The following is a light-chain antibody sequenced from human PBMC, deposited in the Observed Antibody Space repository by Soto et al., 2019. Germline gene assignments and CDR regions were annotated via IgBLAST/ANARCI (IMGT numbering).Light chain of an antibody. J-gene: IGKJ1*01. CDR3: QQYYSSRT. V-gene: IGKV1-27*01. CDR2: WAS. CDR1: RDIRDF. Sequence: EIQMTQSPSSLSVSVGDRVTITCQASRDIRDFLNWYQQKPGKAPKLLIYWASTRESGVPDRFSGSGSGTDFTLTISSLQAEDVAVYYCQQYYSSRTFGQGTKVDIK.